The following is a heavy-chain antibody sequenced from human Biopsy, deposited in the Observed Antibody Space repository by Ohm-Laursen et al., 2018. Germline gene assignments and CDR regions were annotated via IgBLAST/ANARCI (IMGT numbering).Heavy chain of an antibody. Sequence: SLRLSCAASGFTVYNNYMTWVRQAPGKGLEWVSLISNDGDIKYSADSMEGRFTTSRDNSRNTPFLQMNSLKAEDTAVYYCAKDRFPYTSGYSSVFEYWGQGTLVTVSS. V-gene: IGHV3-30*18. CDR2: ISNDGDIK. CDR3: AKDRFPYTSGYSSVFEY. CDR1: GFTVYNNY. D-gene: IGHD3-22*01. J-gene: IGHJ4*02.